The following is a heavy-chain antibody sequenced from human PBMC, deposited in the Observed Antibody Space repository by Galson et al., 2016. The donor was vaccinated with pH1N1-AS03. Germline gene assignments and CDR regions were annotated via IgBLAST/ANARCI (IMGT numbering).Heavy chain of an antibody. V-gene: IGHV3-7*01. CDR3: VRDYWGSSI. D-gene: IGHD7-27*01. CDR1: GFSFSASW. J-gene: IGHJ4*02. Sequence: SLRLSCAASGFSFSASWMSWVRQAPGKGLEWVANIRQDGSEKYYVDSVEGRFTISRDNAKNSLYLQMNSLTDDDTAVYYCVRDYWGSSIWGQGTLVTVSS. CDR2: IRQDGSEK.